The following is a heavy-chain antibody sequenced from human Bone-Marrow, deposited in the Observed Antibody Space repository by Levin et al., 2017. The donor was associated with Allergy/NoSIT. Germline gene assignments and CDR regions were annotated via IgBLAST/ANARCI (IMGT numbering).Heavy chain of an antibody. CDR3: ARVIVDIVVVPAAMDYYYMDV. CDR1: GFTFSSYS. J-gene: IGHJ6*03. V-gene: IGHV3-21*01. CDR2: ISSSSSYI. D-gene: IGHD2-2*03. Sequence: GGSLRLSCAASGFTFSSYSMNWVRQAPGKGLEWVSSISSSSSYIYYADSVKGRFTISRDNAKNSLYLQMNSLRAEDTAVYYCARVIVDIVVVPAAMDYYYMDVWGKGTTVTVSS.